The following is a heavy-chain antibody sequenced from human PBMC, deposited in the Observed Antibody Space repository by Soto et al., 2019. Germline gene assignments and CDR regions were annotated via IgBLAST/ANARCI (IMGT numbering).Heavy chain of an antibody. D-gene: IGHD6-6*01. CDR2: INPSGGDT. CDR1: GYTFTSYY. Sequence: QVHLVQSGAEVKKPGASVKVSCKASGYTFTSYYVHWVRQAPGQGLEWMGLINPSGGDTFYAQKFQGRGTMTRDTSTSAVYLGLSNLRSEDTAMYFCARGSDVAARQLIEFWGQGTLVTVSS. CDR3: ARGSDVAARQLIEF. J-gene: IGHJ4*02. V-gene: IGHV1-46*01.